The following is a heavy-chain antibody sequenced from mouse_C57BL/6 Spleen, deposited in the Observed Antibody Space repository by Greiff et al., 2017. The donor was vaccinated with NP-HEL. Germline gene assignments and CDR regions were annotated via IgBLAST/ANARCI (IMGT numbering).Heavy chain of an antibody. CDR3: ARSAKGDYAMDY. V-gene: IGHV1-81*01. CDR1: GYTFTSYG. CDR2: IYPRSGNT. Sequence: QVQLQQSGAELARPGASVKLSCKASGYTFTSYGISWVKQRTGQGLEWIGEIYPRSGNTYYNEKFKGKATLTADKSSSTAYMELRSLTSEDSAVYFCARSAKGDYAMDYWGQGTSVTVSS. J-gene: IGHJ4*01.